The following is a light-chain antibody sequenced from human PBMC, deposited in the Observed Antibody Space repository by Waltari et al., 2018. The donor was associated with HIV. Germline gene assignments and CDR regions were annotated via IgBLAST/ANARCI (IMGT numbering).Light chain of an antibody. Sequence: YEVTQPPSVAVSPGQTASITCSGYELGDKYTCWYQQRPGQSPLLIIYQDNKRPSGIPERFSASNTGHTATLTISGTLPMDEADYYCQAWGTSTSGVFGRGIKLTVL. CDR2: QDN. CDR3: QAWGTSTSGV. J-gene: IGLJ2*01. CDR1: ELGDKY. V-gene: IGLV3-1*01.